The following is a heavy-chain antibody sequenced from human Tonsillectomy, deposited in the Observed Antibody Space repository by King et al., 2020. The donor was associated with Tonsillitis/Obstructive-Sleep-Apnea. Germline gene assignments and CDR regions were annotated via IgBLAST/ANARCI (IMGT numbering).Heavy chain of an antibody. J-gene: IGHJ4*02. V-gene: IGHV4-34*01. Sequence: VQLQQWGAGLLKPSETLSLTCAVYGGSFSGYYWSWIRQPPGKGLEWIGEINHSGSTNYNPSLKSRGTISVDTSKNQFSLNLSSVTAADTAGYYCARAAYGNNEIDFWGRGTLVTVSS. CDR1: GGSFSGYY. CDR2: INHSGST. CDR3: ARAAYGNNEIDF. D-gene: IGHD4-11*01.